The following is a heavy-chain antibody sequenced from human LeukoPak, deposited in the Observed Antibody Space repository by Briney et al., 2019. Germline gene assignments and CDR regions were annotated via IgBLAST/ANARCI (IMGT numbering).Heavy chain of an antibody. CDR1: GYTLTELS. D-gene: IGHD3-3*01. Sequence: ASVKVSCKVSGYTLTELSMHWVRQAPGKGLEWVGGFDPEAGETIYAQKFQGRVTMTEDTSTDTAYMELSSLRSEDTAVYYCATVQVDDFWSGWNWGQGTLVTVSS. CDR2: FDPEAGET. V-gene: IGHV1-24*01. J-gene: IGHJ4*02. CDR3: ATVQVDDFWSGWN.